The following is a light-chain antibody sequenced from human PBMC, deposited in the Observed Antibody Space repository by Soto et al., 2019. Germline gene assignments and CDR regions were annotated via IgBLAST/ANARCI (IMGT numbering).Light chain of an antibody. Sequence: QSVLTQPASVSGSPGQSITISCTGTSNDVGGSDYISWYQEYPGKAPRLIIYDVTNRPSGVSDRFSGSKSGDTASLTISGLQAEDEADYYCSSYTNIRSVIFGGGTKVTVL. CDR3: SSYTNIRSVI. CDR2: DVT. CDR1: SNDVGGSDY. V-gene: IGLV2-14*01. J-gene: IGLJ2*01.